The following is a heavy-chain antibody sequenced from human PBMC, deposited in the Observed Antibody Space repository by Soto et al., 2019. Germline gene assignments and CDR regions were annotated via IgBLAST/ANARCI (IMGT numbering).Heavy chain of an antibody. CDR2: ISSSSSYI. CDR1: GFTFSSYS. V-gene: IGHV3-21*01. Sequence: EVQLVESGGGLVKPGGSLRLSCAASGFTFSSYSMNWVRQAPGKGLEWVSSISSSSSYIYYADSVKGRFTISRDNAKNSLYLQMNSLRAEDTAVYYCARAESVVVVPAAMTGTYYYHGMDVWGQGTTVTVSS. D-gene: IGHD2-2*01. J-gene: IGHJ6*02. CDR3: ARAESVVVVPAAMTGTYYYHGMDV.